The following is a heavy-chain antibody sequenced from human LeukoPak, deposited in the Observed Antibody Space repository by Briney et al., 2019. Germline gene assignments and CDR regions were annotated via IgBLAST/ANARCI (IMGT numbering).Heavy chain of an antibody. CDR1: GGSISDSTYS. Sequence: SETLSLTCTVTGGSISDSTYSWGWVRQPPGKGLEWIGSMSYSGTTYYHPSLKSRVLISADTSKNQFSLRLTSVTAADTAVYYCANRGIYGYFNYWGQGTLVTVSS. D-gene: IGHD3-10*01. CDR3: ANRGIYGYFNY. CDR2: MSYSGTT. J-gene: IGHJ4*02. V-gene: IGHV4-39*01.